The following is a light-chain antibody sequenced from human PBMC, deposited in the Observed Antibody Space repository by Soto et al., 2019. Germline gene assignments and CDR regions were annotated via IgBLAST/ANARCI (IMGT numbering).Light chain of an antibody. CDR3: QAWDSSTGVV. V-gene: IGLV3-1*01. CDR1: KLGDKY. CDR2: QDS. J-gene: IGLJ2*01. Sequence: SYELTQPPSVSVSPGQTASITCSGDKLGDKYACWYQQKPGQSPVLVIYQDSKRPSGIPERFSGSNSGNTATLTIRGNPAMDEADYYCQAWDSSTGVVFGGGTKVTVL.